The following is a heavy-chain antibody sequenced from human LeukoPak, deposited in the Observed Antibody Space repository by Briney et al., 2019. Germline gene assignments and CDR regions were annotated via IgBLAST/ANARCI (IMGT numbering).Heavy chain of an antibody. D-gene: IGHD3-10*01. CDR1: GGSISSSNW. J-gene: IGHJ5*02. Sequence: PSETLSLTCTVSGGSISSSNWWSWVRQPPGKGLECIGDIHYSETTNYNPSLKSRVTISVDTSKNQFSLKLSSVTAADTAVYYCARRRYGSGSYWANNWFDPWGQGTLVTVSS. CDR2: IHYSETT. CDR3: ARRRYGSGSYWANNWFDP. V-gene: IGHV4-4*02.